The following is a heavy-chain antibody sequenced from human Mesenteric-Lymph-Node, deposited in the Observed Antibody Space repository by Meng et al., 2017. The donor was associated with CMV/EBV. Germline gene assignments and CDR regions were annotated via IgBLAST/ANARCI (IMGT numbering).Heavy chain of an antibody. CDR3: ARDLRAGRPDWYFDL. V-gene: IGHV3-69-1*02. CDR1: GFTFSDYY. J-gene: IGHJ2*01. Sequence: GGSLRLSCAASGFTFSDYYMNWVRQAPGKGLEWDSSISSSSTIYYADSVEGRFTISRDNAKNSLYLQMNSLRAEDTAVYYCARDLRAGRPDWYFDLWGRGTLVTVSS. CDR2: ISSSSTI.